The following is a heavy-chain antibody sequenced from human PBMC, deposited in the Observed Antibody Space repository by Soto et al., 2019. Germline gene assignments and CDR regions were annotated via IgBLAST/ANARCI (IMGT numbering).Heavy chain of an antibody. CDR2: INHTGST. CDR3: ARGREIFGAVTPFEY. CDR1: GAPFSGYY. D-gene: IGHD3-3*01. J-gene: IGHJ4*02. Sequence: SETLSLTCAVYGAPFSGYYLTWIRQPPGKGLEWIGEINHTGSTKYNPSLKSRVTISLDTSKNQFSLSLRSVTAADTAVYYCARGREIFGAVTPFEYWGQGTQVTVYS. V-gene: IGHV4-34*01.